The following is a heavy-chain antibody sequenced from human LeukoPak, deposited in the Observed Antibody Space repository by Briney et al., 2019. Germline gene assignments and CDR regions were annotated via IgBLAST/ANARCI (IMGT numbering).Heavy chain of an antibody. Sequence: ASVKVSCKASGYTFTSYDINWVRQATGQGLEWMGWMNPNSGNTGYAQKFQGRVTMTRNTSISTAYMELSSLRSEDTAVYYCSTAGADFCSLWLDSWGQGTLVTVSS. D-gene: IGHD3-3*01. J-gene: IGHJ5*01. CDR2: MNPNSGNT. CDR1: GYTFTSYD. CDR3: STAGADFCSLWLDS. V-gene: IGHV1-8*01.